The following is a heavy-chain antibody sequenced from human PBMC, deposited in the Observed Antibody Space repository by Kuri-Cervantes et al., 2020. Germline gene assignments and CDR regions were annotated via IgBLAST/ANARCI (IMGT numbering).Heavy chain of an antibody. CDR3: ARDGHCTDGVCYMGPDY. J-gene: IGHJ4*02. D-gene: IGHD2-8*01. Sequence: GESLKISCAASGFTFSDYYMSWIRQAPGKGLEWVSYISSSGSTIYYADSVKGRFTISRDNAKNSLYLQMNSLRADDTALYYCARDGHCTDGVCYMGPDYWGQGTLVTVSS. CDR1: GFTFSDYY. V-gene: IGHV3-11*04. CDR2: ISSSGSTI.